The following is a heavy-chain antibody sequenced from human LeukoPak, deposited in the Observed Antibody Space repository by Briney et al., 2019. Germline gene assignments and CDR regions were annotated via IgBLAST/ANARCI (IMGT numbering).Heavy chain of an antibody. CDR3: AREKLSFFDSSGYFDY. V-gene: IGHV3-48*03. J-gene: IGHJ4*02. CDR2: ISSSGSAI. CDR1: GFTFSSYE. D-gene: IGHD3-22*01. Sequence: GGSLRLSCAASGFTFSSYEMNWVRQAPGKGLEWVSFISSSGSAIHYADSVRGRFTISRDNAKDSLYLQMSRLRAEDTAVYYCAREKLSFFDSSGYFDYWGQGTLVTVSS.